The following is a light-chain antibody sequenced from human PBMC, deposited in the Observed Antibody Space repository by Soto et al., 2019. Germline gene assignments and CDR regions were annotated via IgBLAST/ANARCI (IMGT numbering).Light chain of an antibody. CDR2: GTS. CDR1: SSNIGAGYD. Sequence: QSVLTQPPSVSGAPGQRVTISCTGSSSNIGAGYDVHWYQQLPGTAPKLLIYGTSNRPSGVPDRFSGYKSGTSASLAITGLQAEDEADYYCQSYDSSLSALFGGGTKLTVL. V-gene: IGLV1-40*01. J-gene: IGLJ3*02. CDR3: QSYDSSLSAL.